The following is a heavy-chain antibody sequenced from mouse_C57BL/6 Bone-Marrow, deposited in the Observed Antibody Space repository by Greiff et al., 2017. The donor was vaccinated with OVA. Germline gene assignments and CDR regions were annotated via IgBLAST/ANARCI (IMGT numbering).Heavy chain of an antibody. CDR3: ARGGYYGSIPYYFDY. Sequence: VKLQESGAELARPGASVKLSCKASGYTFTSYGISWVKQRTGQGLEWIGEIYPRSGNTYYNEKFKGKATLTADKSSSTAYMELRSLTSEDSAVYFCARGGYYGSIPYYFDYWGQGTTLTVSS. D-gene: IGHD1-1*01. V-gene: IGHV1-81*01. CDR2: IYPRSGNT. J-gene: IGHJ2*01. CDR1: GYTFTSYG.